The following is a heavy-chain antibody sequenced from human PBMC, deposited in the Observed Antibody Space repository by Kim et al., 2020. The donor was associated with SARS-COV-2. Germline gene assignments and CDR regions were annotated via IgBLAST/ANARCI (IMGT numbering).Heavy chain of an antibody. Sequence: GGSLRPSCAASGFTFSSYGMHWVRQAPGKGLEWVAVISYDGSNKYYADSVKGRFTISRDNSKNTLYLQMNSLRAEDTAVYYCAKGTSHPIMITFGGVIAPFDYWGQGTLVTVSS. CDR3: AKGTSHPIMITFGGVIAPFDY. J-gene: IGHJ4*02. CDR1: GFTFSSYG. V-gene: IGHV3-30*18. CDR2: ISYDGSNK. D-gene: IGHD3-16*02.